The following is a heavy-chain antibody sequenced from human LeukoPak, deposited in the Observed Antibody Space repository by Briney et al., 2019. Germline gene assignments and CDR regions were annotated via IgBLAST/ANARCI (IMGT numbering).Heavy chain of an antibody. CDR1: GFTFSRYG. Sequence: GGSLRLSCAASGFTFSRYGMHWVRQAPGKGLEWVAVISYDGSSKYYADSVKGRFTISRDNSTNTLYLQMNSLSAEDTALYYCAKDMRYSSSWYGSPFDYWGQGTLVTVSS. J-gene: IGHJ4*02. V-gene: IGHV3-30*18. CDR2: ISYDGSSK. D-gene: IGHD6-13*01. CDR3: AKDMRYSSSWYGSPFDY.